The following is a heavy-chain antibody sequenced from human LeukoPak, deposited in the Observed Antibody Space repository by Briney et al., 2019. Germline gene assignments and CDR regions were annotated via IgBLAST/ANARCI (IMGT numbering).Heavy chain of an antibody. CDR2: IYPGDSDT. CDR1: GYSFTSYW. CDR3: ARVNSYGYLDY. D-gene: IGHD5-18*01. Sequence: HGESLKISCRGSGYSFTSYWIGWVRQMPGKGLEWMAIIYPGDSDTKYSPSFQGQVTVSADKSISTAYLQWSSLRTSDTAIFYCARVNSYGYLDYWGQGTLVTVSS. J-gene: IGHJ4*02. V-gene: IGHV5-51*01.